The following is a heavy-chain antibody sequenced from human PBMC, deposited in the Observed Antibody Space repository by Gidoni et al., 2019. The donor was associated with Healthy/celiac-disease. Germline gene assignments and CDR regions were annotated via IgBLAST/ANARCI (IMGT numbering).Heavy chain of an antibody. Sequence: QLQLQESGPGLVKPSETLSLTCTVSGGSISSSRYYWGWIRQPPGKGLEWIGSIYYSGSTYYNPSLKSRVTISVDTSKNQFSLKLSSVTAADTAVYYCARRVRLPAAILTDAFDIWGQGTMVTVSS. V-gene: IGHV4-39*01. CDR3: ARRVRLPAAILTDAFDI. D-gene: IGHD2-2*02. CDR2: IYYSGST. CDR1: GGSISSSRYY. J-gene: IGHJ3*02.